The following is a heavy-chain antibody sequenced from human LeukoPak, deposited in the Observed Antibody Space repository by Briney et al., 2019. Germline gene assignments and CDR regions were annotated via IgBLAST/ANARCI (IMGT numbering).Heavy chain of an antibody. CDR2: INPSGGST. J-gene: IGHJ4*02. D-gene: IGHD2-21*02. CDR3: ARDRLRGGDWYYFDY. V-gene: IGHV1-46*01. Sequence: ASVKVSCKASGYTFTSYYKHWVRQAPGQGLEWMGIINPSGGSTSYAQKFQGRVTMTRDTSTSTVYMELSSPRSEDTAVYYCARDRLRGGDWYYFDYWGQGTLVTVSS. CDR1: GYTFTSYY.